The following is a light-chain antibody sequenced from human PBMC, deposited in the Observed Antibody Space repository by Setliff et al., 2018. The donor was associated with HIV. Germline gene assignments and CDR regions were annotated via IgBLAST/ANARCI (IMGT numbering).Light chain of an antibody. Sequence: EIVLTQSPVTLSLSPGERATLSCRASQSVDSYLAWYQQKPGQDPRLLIYDASDRATDIPARFSGSGSGTDSTLTISSLEPEDFAVYYCQQRINWPSLTFGQGTKVDIK. CDR3: QQRINWPSLT. J-gene: IGKJ2*01. CDR2: DAS. CDR1: QSVDSY. V-gene: IGKV3-11*01.